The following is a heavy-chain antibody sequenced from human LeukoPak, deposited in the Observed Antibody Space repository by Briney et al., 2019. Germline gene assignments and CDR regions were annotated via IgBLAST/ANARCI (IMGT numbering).Heavy chain of an antibody. CDR1: GFTFSSYA. J-gene: IGHJ4*02. V-gene: IGHV3-23*01. CDR2: ISGSGGST. Sequence: GGSLRLSCAASGFTFSSYAMSWVRQAPGKGLEWVSAISGSGGSTYYADSVKGRFTISRDNSKNTLYLQMNSLRAEDTAVYYCAREGRCSSTSCHSFDYWGQGTLVTVSS. D-gene: IGHD2-2*02. CDR3: AREGRCSSTSCHSFDY.